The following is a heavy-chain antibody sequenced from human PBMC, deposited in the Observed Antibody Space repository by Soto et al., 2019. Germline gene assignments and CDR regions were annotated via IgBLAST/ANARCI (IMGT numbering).Heavy chain of an antibody. CDR2: ISAYNGNT. CDR3: ARVALPNYDFWSGYQDAFDI. V-gene: IGHV1-18*01. J-gene: IGHJ3*02. Sequence: QVQLVQSGAEVKKPGASVQVSCKASGYTFTSYGISWVRQAPGQGLEWMGWISAYNGNTNYAQKLQGRVTMTTDTSTSTAYMELRSLRSDDTAVYYCARVALPNYDFWSGYQDAFDIWGQGTMVTVSS. CDR1: GYTFTSYG. D-gene: IGHD3-3*01.